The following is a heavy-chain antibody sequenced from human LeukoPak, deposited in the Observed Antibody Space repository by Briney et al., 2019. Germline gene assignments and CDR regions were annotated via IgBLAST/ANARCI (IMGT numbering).Heavy chain of an antibody. V-gene: IGHV1-2*02. J-gene: IGHJ6*02. Sequence: ASVKVSCKASGYTFTGYYMHWVRQAPGQGLEWMGWINPNSGGTNYAQKFQGRVTMTRDTSISTAYMELSRLRSDDTAVYYCARDSLGYCSSTSDVYRGVYYYYGMDVWGQGTTVTVSS. D-gene: IGHD2-2*01. CDR2: INPNSGGT. CDR1: GYTFTGYY. CDR3: ARDSLGYCSSTSDVYRGVYYYYGMDV.